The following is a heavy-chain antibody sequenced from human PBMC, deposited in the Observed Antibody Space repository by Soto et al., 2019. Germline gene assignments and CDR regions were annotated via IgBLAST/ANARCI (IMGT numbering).Heavy chain of an antibody. CDR2: IYYSGST. CDR3: TRRRDISHFDS. Sequence: TLSLTCAVYGGSFSGYYWSWIRQPPGKGLEWIGYIYYSGSTYYNPSLKSRVTISVDTSKNQFSLRLSSLTAADTAVYYCTRRRDISHFDSWGPGILVTVSS. V-gene: IGHV4-30-4*01. J-gene: IGHJ4*02. D-gene: IGHD3-9*01. CDR1: GGSFSGYY.